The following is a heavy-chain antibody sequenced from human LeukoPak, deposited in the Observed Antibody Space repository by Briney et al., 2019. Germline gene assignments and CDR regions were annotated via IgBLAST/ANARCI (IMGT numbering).Heavy chain of an antibody. CDR1: GGSISSSNW. D-gene: IGHD6-19*01. CDR2: IYHSGST. CDR3: ARRSTGSGWYVWFDP. Sequence: KPSETLSLTCAVSGGSISSSNWWSWVRQPPGKGLEWIGEIYHSGSTNYNPSLKSRVTISVDKSKNQFSLKLSSVTAADTAVHYCARRSTGSGWYVWFDPWGQGTLVTVSS. V-gene: IGHV4-4*02. J-gene: IGHJ5*02.